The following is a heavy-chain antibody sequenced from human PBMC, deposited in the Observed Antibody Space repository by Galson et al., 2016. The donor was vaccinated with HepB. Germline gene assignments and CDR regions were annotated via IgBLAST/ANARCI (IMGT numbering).Heavy chain of an antibody. D-gene: IGHD6-19*01. Sequence: VKVSFKASGYTFTGFYIHWVRQAPGQGLEWLGWINPNTDDTHSAQNFQGRVTMTRDTSISTAYMELSRLKSNDTAVYYCARDGIAVAVDAFDIWGQGTMVTVSS. V-gene: IGHV1-2*02. CDR1: GYTFTGFY. J-gene: IGHJ3*02. CDR3: ARDGIAVAVDAFDI. CDR2: INPNTDDT.